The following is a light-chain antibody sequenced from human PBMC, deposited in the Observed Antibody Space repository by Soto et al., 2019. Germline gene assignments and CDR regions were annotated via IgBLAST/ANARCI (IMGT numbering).Light chain of an antibody. CDR2: DAS. Sequence: IVMTQSPANLSVSPGERATLSCRASQSIRSNLAWYQQKPGQAPRLLIYDASSRATGIPARFSGTESGTGFTLTISSLQSEDSAVDYCQQYNDWPRTFGQGTKVDIK. J-gene: IGKJ1*01. CDR1: QSIRSN. CDR3: QQYNDWPRT. V-gene: IGKV3-15*01.